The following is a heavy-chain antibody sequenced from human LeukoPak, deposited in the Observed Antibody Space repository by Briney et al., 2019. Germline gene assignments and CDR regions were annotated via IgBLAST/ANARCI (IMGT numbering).Heavy chain of an antibody. CDR1: AFTFSSFW. CDR3: ARAAIESYYYYYGMDV. V-gene: IGHV3-7*01. D-gene: IGHD2-21*01. CDR2: IKQDGSEK. Sequence: GGSLRLSCAVSAFTFSSFWMSWVRQAPGKLLEWVAKIKQDGSEKYYVDSVKGRFTISRDNAKNSLYLQMNSLRAEDTAVYYCARAAIESYYYYYGMDVWGQGTTVTVSS. J-gene: IGHJ6*02.